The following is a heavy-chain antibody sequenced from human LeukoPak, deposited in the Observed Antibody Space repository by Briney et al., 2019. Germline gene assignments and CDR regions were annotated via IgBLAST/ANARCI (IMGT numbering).Heavy chain of an antibody. Sequence: GGSLRLSCAASGFTFSNYWMHWVRQAPGKGLVWVSRINSDGSSTTYADSVKGRFTISRDNGQNTLYLQMNSLRDEDTAVYYCARLVTIDYWGQGTLVTVSS. CDR2: INSDGSST. CDR3: ARLVTIDY. V-gene: IGHV3-74*01. J-gene: IGHJ4*02. CDR1: GFTFSNYW. D-gene: IGHD3-3*01.